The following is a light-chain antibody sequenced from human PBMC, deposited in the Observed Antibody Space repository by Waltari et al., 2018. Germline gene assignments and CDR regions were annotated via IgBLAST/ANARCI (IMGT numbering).Light chain of an antibody. CDR1: HSVSSNN. CDR3: QQYANSPRT. CDR2: AAA. J-gene: IGKJ1*01. V-gene: IGKV3-20*01. Sequence: EIVLTQSPGTLSLSPGDRATLSCRASHSVSSNNLAWYQQKPGQAPTLLIYAAASRATCITDRFSGSGSGTDFNLTISRVEPEDFAVYYCQQYANSPRTFGQGTKVEIK.